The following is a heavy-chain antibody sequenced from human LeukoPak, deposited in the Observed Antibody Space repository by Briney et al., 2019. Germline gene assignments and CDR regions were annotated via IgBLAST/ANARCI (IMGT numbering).Heavy chain of an antibody. CDR3: AKEREQYYDFWGGYYHY. J-gene: IGHJ4*02. CDR1: GFTFSSYW. V-gene: IGHV3-23*01. D-gene: IGHD3-3*01. CDR2: ISGSGGST. Sequence: PGGSLRLSCAASGFTFSSYWMSWVRQAPGKGLEWVSAISGSGGSTYYADSVKGRFTISRDNSKNTLYLQMNSLRAEDTAVYYCAKEREQYYDFWGGYYHYWGQGTLVTVSS.